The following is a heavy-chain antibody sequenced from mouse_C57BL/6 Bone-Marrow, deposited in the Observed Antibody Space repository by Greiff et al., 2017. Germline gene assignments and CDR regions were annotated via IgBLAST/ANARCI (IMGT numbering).Heavy chain of an antibody. V-gene: IGHV5-15*01. CDR1: GFTFSDYG. Sequence: EVKLMESGGGLVQPGGSLKLSCAASGFTFSDYGMAWVRQAPRKGPEWVAFISNLAYSIYYADTVTGRFTISRENAKNTLYLEMSSLRSEDTAMYYCARQNAYYYYAMDYWGQGTSVTVSS. CDR2: ISNLAYSI. J-gene: IGHJ4*01. CDR3: ARQNAYYYYAMDY. D-gene: IGHD6-5*01.